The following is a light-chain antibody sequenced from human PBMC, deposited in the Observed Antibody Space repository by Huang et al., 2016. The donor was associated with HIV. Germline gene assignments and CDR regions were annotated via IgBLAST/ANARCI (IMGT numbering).Light chain of an antibody. J-gene: IGKJ4*01. Sequence: IVLTQSPATLSWYPGERVTLSCRAIQSVGNYIAWYQQHPGQSPRLLIYDTSHRATGTPVRFSGSGSGTDFALTISNLESEDFAVYYCQQRSSGVTFGGGTKVQVK. CDR3: QQRSSGVT. CDR2: DTS. CDR1: QSVGNY. V-gene: IGKV3-11*01.